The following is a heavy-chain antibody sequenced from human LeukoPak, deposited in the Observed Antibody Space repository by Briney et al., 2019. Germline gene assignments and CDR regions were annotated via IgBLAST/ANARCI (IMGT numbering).Heavy chain of an antibody. J-gene: IGHJ5*02. CDR3: AKPPNYDILNWFDP. Sequence: GGSLRLSCAASGFTFSSYAMSWVRQAPGKGLEWVSAISGSGGSTYYADSVKGRFTISRDNSKNTLHLQMNSLRAEDTAVYYCAKPPNYDILNWFDPWGQGTLVTVSS. D-gene: IGHD3-9*01. V-gene: IGHV3-23*01. CDR2: ISGSGGST. CDR1: GFTFSSYA.